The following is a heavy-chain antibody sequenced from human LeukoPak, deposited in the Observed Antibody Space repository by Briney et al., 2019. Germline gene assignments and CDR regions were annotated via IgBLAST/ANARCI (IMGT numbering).Heavy chain of an antibody. CDR1: GYTLTELS. D-gene: IGHD4-17*01. Sequence: ASVKVSCTVSGYTLTELSMHWVRQAPGKGLEWMGGFDPEDGETIYAQKFQGRVTMTEDTSTDTAYMELSSLRSEDTAVYYCATRYGDYGQGDDAFDIWGQGTMVTVSS. CDR2: FDPEDGET. CDR3: ATRYGDYGQGDDAFDI. V-gene: IGHV1-24*01. J-gene: IGHJ3*02.